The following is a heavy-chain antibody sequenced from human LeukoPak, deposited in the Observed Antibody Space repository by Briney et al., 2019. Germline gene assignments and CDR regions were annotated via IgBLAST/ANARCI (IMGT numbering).Heavy chain of an antibody. J-gene: IGHJ4*02. Sequence: SGGSLRLSCAASGFTFSDYYMSWIRQAPGKGLEWVSYISSSSSYTNYADSVKGRFTISRDNAKNSLYLQMNSLRAEDTDVYYCARLRWYADSSGYYFDYWGQGTLVTVSS. CDR2: ISSSSSYT. CDR3: ARLRWYADSSGYYFDY. D-gene: IGHD3-22*01. V-gene: IGHV3-11*03. CDR1: GFTFSDYY.